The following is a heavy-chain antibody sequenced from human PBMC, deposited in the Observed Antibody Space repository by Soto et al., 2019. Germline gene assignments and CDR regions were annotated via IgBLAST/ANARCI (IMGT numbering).Heavy chain of an antibody. Sequence: ASVKVSCKASSYIFTSYGMNWVRQAPGQGLEWVGWIGIYNYDTKYAQKLQGRVTLTTEISTSTVYMELRSLRSDDTAVYYCARDESFYGSGFDYWGLGTLVTVSS. D-gene: IGHD3-10*01. J-gene: IGHJ4*02. V-gene: IGHV1-18*01. CDR3: ARDESFYGSGFDY. CDR2: IGIYNYDT. CDR1: SYIFTSYG.